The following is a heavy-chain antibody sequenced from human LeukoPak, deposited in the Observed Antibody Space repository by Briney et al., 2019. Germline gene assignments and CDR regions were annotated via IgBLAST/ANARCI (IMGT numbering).Heavy chain of an antibody. Sequence: SETLSLTCTVSGGSISSYYWSWIRQPPGKGLEWIGYIYYSGSTNYDPSLKSRVTISVDTSKNQFSLKLSSVTAADTAVYYCARAPPAYGDYLESYYFDYWGQGTLVTVSS. CDR3: ARAPPAYGDYLESYYFDY. J-gene: IGHJ4*02. D-gene: IGHD4-17*01. CDR1: GGSISSYY. V-gene: IGHV4-59*01. CDR2: IYYSGST.